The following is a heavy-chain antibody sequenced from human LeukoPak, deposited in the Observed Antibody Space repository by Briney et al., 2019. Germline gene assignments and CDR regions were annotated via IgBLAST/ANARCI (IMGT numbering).Heavy chain of an antibody. CDR1: GFTFSSYG. D-gene: IGHD3-10*01. V-gene: IGHV3-23*01. CDR3: AKDRNYYGSGSYNWFDP. J-gene: IGHJ5*02. CDR2: ISGSGGST. Sequence: PGGSLRLSCAASGFTFSSYGMSWVRQAPGKGLEWVSGISGSGGSTHYADSVEGRFTISRDNSKNTLYLQMNSLRAEDTAVYYCAKDRNYYGSGSYNWFDPWGQGTLVTVSS.